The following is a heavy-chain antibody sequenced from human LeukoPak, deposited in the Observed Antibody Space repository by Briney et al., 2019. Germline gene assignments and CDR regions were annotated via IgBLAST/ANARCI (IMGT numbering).Heavy chain of an antibody. CDR3: ASGYQTFDP. Sequence: PSETLSLTCAVSSVSIGSYYGNWVRQPPGKALEWLGYVHYSGNNNYNPSLKSRVTMSTDTSKNHFSLKLTSVTAADAAVYYCASGYQTFDPCGQGTLVTVSS. CDR1: SVSIGSYY. CDR2: VHYSGNN. V-gene: IGHV4-59*01. J-gene: IGHJ5*02. D-gene: IGHD5-18*01.